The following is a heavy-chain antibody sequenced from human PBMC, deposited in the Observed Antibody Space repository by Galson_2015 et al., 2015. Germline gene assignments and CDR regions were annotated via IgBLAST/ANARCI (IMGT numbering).Heavy chain of an antibody. Sequence: SLRLSCAASGFTFSSYWMSWVRQAPGKGLEWVANIKQDGSEKYYVDSVKGRFTISRDNAKNSLYLQMNSLRAEDTAVYYCARGHCPRGVLRYFDWPGNWFDPWGQGTLVTVSS. V-gene: IGHV3-7*01. D-gene: IGHD3-9*01. CDR1: GFTFSSYW. J-gene: IGHJ5*02. CDR2: IKQDGSEK. CDR3: ARGHCPRGVLRYFDWPGNWFDP.